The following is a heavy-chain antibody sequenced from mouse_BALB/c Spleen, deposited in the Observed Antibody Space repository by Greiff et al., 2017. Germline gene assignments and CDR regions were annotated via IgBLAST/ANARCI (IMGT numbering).Heavy chain of an antibody. CDR2: ISDGGSYT. CDR3: ARGDYGGLYAMDY. CDR1: GFTFSDYY. J-gene: IGHJ4*01. Sequence: EVQRVESGGGLVKPGGSLKLSCAASGFTFSDYYMYWVRQTPEKRLEWVATISDGGSYTYYPDSVKGRFTISRDNAKNNLYLQMSSLKSEDTAMYYCARGDYGGLYAMDYWGQGTSVTVSS. D-gene: IGHD1-1*01. V-gene: IGHV5-4*02.